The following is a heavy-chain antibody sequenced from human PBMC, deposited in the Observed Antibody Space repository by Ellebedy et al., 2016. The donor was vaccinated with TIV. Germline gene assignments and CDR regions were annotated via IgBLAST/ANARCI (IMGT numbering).Heavy chain of an antibody. CDR2: IKQGGIEK. CDR3: ARWFSWGSSSAFDS. V-gene: IGHV3-7*01. Sequence: GESLKISCAASGFTFSTYTMGWVRPAPGKGLEWVASIKQGGIEKYYVDSVEGRFAISRDNAKNSLYLQMNSLRDEDTAVYYCARWFSWGSSSAFDSWGQGTLVTVSS. CDR1: GFTFSTYT. D-gene: IGHD2-2*01. J-gene: IGHJ4*02.